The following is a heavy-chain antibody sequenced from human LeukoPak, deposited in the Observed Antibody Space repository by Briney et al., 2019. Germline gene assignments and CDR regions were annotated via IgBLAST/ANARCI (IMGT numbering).Heavy chain of an antibody. CDR3: ARGGLLAYYFDY. V-gene: IGHV6-1*01. J-gene: IGHJ4*02. D-gene: IGHD1-26*01. CDR1: GDSVSSNSAA. CDR2: TYYRSKWYN. Sequence: SQTLSLTCAISGDSVSSNSAAWDWIRQSPSRGLEWLGRTYYRSKWYNDYAVSVKSRITINPGTSKNQFSLKLNSVTPEDTAVYYCARGGLLAYYFDYWGQGTLVTVSS.